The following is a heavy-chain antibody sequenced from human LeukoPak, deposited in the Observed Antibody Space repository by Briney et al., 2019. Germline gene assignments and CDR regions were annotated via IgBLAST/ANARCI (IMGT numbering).Heavy chain of an antibody. D-gene: IGHD2-15*01. J-gene: IGHJ4*02. Sequence: ASVKVSCKASGYTFTGYYMHWVRQAPGQGLEWMGWINPNSGGTNYAQKFQGWVTMTRDTSISTAYMELSRLRSDDTAVYYCARGVGGSYIDVHEHYFDYWGQGTLVTVSS. CDR1: GYTFTGYY. V-gene: IGHV1-2*04. CDR2: INPNSGGT. CDR3: ARGVGGSYIDVHEHYFDY.